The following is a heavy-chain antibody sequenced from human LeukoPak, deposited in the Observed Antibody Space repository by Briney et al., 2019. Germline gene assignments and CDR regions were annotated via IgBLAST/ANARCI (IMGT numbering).Heavy chain of an antibody. J-gene: IGHJ4*02. D-gene: IGHD3-10*01. CDR3: ARDGGYGSGSTDY. CDR1: GFTVSSNY. CDR2: IYSGGST. Sequence: GSLRLSCAASGFTVSSNYMSWVRQAPGKGLEWVSVIYSGGSTYYADSVKGRFTISRDNSKNTLYLQMNSLRAEDTAVYYCARDGGYGSGSTDYWGQGTLVTVSS. V-gene: IGHV3-53*01.